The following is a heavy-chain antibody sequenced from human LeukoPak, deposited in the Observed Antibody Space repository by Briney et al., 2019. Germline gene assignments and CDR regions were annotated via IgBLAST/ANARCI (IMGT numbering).Heavy chain of an antibody. CDR1: GFTFSTYA. CDR2: ISYDGNNK. J-gene: IGHJ6*02. V-gene: IGHV3-30-3*01. CDR3: AREKSDDGYGMDV. D-gene: IGHD2-8*01. Sequence: GRSLRLSCAASGFTFSTYAIHWVRQAPGKGVEWVAIISYDGNNKFYADSVKGRFTISRDNSKNTLYLQMNSLRLEDTAVYYCAREKSDDGYGMDVGGQGTTVTVSS.